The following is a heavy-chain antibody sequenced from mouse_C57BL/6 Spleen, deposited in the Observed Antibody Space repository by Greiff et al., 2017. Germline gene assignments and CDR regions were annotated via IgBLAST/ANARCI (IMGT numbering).Heavy chain of an antibody. CDR1: GFSLTSYG. CDR2: IWGVGST. V-gene: IGHV2-6*01. Sequence: VKLMESGPGLVAPSQSLSITCTVSGFSLTSYGVDWVRQSPGKGLEWLGVIWGVGSTNYNSALKSRLSISKDNSKSQVFLKMNSLQTDDTAMYYCATDSSGPFAYWGQGTLVTVSA. CDR3: ATDSSGPFAY. J-gene: IGHJ3*01. D-gene: IGHD3-2*02.